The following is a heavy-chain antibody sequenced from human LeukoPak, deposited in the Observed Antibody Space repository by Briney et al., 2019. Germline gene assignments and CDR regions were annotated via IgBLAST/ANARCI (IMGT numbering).Heavy chain of an antibody. Sequence: GGSLRLSCTASGFTFSSYWMSWVRQAPGKGLEWVSAISGSGGSTYYADSVKGRFTISRDNSKNTLYLQMNSLRAEDTAVYYCAKDVAARPRYYFDYWGQGTLVTVSS. D-gene: IGHD6-6*01. CDR1: GFTFSSYW. CDR3: AKDVAARPRYYFDY. V-gene: IGHV3-23*01. CDR2: ISGSGGST. J-gene: IGHJ4*02.